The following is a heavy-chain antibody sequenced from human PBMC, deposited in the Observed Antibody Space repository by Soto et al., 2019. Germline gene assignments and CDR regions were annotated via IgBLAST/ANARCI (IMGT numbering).Heavy chain of an antibody. D-gene: IGHD3-3*01. V-gene: IGHV1-2*04. CDR1: GYTFTGYY. CDR3: ARAIYDFWSGYQKTRYYYYYGMDV. CDR2: INPNSGGT. Sequence: GASVKVSCKASGYTFTGYYMHWVRQAPGQGLERMGWINPNSGGTNYAQKFRGWVTMTRDTSISTAYMELSRLRSDDTAVYYCARAIYDFWSGYQKTRYYYYYGMDVWGQGTTVTVSS. J-gene: IGHJ6*02.